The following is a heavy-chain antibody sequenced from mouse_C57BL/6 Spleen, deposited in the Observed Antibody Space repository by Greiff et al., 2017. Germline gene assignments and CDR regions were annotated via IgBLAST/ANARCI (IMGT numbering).Heavy chain of an antibody. D-gene: IGHD2-1*01. J-gene: IGHJ1*03. Sequence: EVQLVESGGGLVQPGGSLKLSCAASGIDFSRYWMSWVRRAPGKGLEWIGEINPDSSTINYAPSLKDKFIISRDNAKNTLYLQMSKVRSEDTALYYCARPLYGNYGHWYFDVWGTGTTVTVSS. V-gene: IGHV4-1*01. CDR3: ARPLYGNYGHWYFDV. CDR1: GIDFSRYW. CDR2: INPDSSTI.